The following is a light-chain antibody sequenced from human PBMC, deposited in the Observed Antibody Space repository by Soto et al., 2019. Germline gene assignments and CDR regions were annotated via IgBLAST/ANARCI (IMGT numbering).Light chain of an antibody. CDR1: QSVGSN. CDR2: GAS. Sequence: ELVMTQSRNTLSVCPGERAALSCIASQSVGSNLAWYQQKRGQAPRLLIYGASTRATGISARFSGSGSGTEFTLTIGSLQSEDFAVYYCQQYSNWPPITFGQGTRLEIK. V-gene: IGKV3-15*01. CDR3: QQYSNWPPIT. J-gene: IGKJ5*01.